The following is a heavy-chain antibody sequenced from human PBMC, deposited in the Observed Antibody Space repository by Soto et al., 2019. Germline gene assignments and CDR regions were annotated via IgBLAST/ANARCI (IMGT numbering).Heavy chain of an antibody. CDR3: ARGLGRVAARPPFDS. J-gene: IGHJ4*02. CDR2: FYTGGTT. D-gene: IGHD6-6*01. CDR1: GFSVSSNY. V-gene: IGHV3-53*01. Sequence: GGSLRLSCAASGFSVSSNYMSWVRQAPGKGLEWVAVFYTGGTTSYADSVKGRFTISRDNSKNTLYLQMNSLRAEDTAVYFCARGLGRVAARPPFDSWGLGTLVTVSS.